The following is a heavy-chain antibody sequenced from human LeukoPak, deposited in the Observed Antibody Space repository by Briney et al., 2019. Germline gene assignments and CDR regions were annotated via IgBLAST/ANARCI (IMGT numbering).Heavy chain of an antibody. D-gene: IGHD1-20*01. V-gene: IGHV3-66*02. Sequence: PGGSLRLSCAASGFIVSSNYMNWVRQAPGKGLEWVSVIYSGGSTYYADSVKGRFTISRDNSKNTVHLQMNDLRAEDTAVYYCARGGAMYNWNLFDYWGQGTLVTVSS. CDR3: ARGGAMYNWNLFDY. J-gene: IGHJ4*02. CDR2: IYSGGST. CDR1: GFIVSSNY.